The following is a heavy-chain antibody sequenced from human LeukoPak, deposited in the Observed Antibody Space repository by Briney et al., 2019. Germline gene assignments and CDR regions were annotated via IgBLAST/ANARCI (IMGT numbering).Heavy chain of an antibody. D-gene: IGHD2-21*01. CDR3: AKTRGVEGAFDI. Sequence: GGSLRLSCAASGFTFSSYAMSWVRQAPGKGLEWVSAISGSGGSTYYADSVKGRFTISRDNSKNTLYLQMTSLRAEDTAVYYCAKTRGVEGAFDIWGQGTMVTVSS. CDR1: GFTFSSYA. V-gene: IGHV3-23*01. J-gene: IGHJ3*02. CDR2: ISGSGGST.